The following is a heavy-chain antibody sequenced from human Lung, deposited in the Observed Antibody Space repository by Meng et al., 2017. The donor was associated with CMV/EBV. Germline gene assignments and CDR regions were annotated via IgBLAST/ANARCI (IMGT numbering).Heavy chain of an antibody. V-gene: IGHV3-48*04. CDR1: GFTFRSYN. CDR3: AGYTSSSYGMGV. J-gene: IGHJ6*02. D-gene: IGHD3-16*02. Sequence: GGSLRLXCEASGFTFRSYNMNWVRQAPGKGLEWVSYISFSSSIIHYADSVKGRFTISRDNARDSLYLQMNSLRAEDTAVYFCAGYTSSSYGMGVWGQGPTVTVSS. CDR2: ISFSSSII.